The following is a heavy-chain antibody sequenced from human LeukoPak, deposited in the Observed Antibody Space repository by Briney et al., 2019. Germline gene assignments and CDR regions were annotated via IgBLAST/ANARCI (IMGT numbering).Heavy chain of an antibody. CDR3: ARVVVIADAFDI. V-gene: IGHV4-59*01. D-gene: IGHD3-22*01. CDR2: IYYSGST. CDR1: GGSISSYY. Sequence: PSETLSLTCTVSGGSISSYYWTWIRQPPGKGLEWLGYIYYSGSTNYNPSLKSRVTISLDTSKNQFSLKLSSVTAADTAVYYCARVVVIADAFDIWGQGTMVTVSS. J-gene: IGHJ3*02.